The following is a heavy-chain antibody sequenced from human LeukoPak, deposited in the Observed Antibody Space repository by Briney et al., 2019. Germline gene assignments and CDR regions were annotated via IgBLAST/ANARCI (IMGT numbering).Heavy chain of an antibody. D-gene: IGHD1-26*01. V-gene: IGHV3-9*01. CDR3: AKEHSSGGGLPDY. Sequence: SLRLSCAASGFTFYDFAMNWVRRAPGQDLEGVSGISWNSGSVDYANSVKGRFTISRDNAKNPLYLQMSSLRAEDTALYYCAKEHSSGGGLPDYWGQGTLVTVSS. CDR2: ISWNSGSV. J-gene: IGHJ4*02. CDR1: GFTFYDFA.